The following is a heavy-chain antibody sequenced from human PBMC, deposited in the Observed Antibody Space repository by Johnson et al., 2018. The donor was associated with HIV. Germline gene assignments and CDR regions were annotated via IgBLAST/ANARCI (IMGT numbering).Heavy chain of an antibody. Sequence: GSNKYYADSVKGRFTISRDNSKNTLYLQMNSLRAEDTAVYYCAKQQLVPDDAFDIWGQGTMVNVSS. CDR3: AKQQLVPDDAFDI. J-gene: IGHJ3*02. V-gene: IGHV3-30-3*02. D-gene: IGHD6-6*01. CDR2: GSNK.